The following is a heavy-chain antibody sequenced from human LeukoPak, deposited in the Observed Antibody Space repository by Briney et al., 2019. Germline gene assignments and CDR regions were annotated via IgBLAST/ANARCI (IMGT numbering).Heavy chain of an antibody. CDR2: SSGSGSIT. CDR1: GFTSSSYV. J-gene: IGHJ4*02. D-gene: IGHD2-15*01. Sequence: PGGSLRLSCAASGFTSSSYVMSWVRQAPGKGLEWVSASSGSGSITYYADSVKGRFTISRDNSKNTLNLQMNSLRTEDTAVYYCAKSIVVGRVFPGLDSWGQGTLVTVPS. CDR3: AKSIVVGRVFPGLDS. V-gene: IGHV3-23*01.